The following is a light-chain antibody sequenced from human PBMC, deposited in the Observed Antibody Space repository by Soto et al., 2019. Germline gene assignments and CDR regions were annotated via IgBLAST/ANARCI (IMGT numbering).Light chain of an antibody. J-gene: IGKJ2*01. CDR2: GAS. CDR3: QQYGGSPMYT. Sequence: EIVLTQSPGTLSLSPGERATLSCRASQSVSSTYLAWYQQKPGQAPRLLIHGASTRASGIQDRFTGSGSGTDFTLTIRRREPEDFAVYYCQQYGGSPMYTFGQGTKLEIK. V-gene: IGKV3-20*01. CDR1: QSVSSTY.